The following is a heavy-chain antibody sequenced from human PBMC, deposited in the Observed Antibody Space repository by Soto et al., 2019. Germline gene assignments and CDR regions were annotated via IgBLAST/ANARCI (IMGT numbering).Heavy chain of an antibody. D-gene: IGHD3-3*01. CDR2: ISSSSSYI. CDR1: GFTFSSYS. CDR3: ARDPLGGDFWGGYSVGAVYYYYGMDV. J-gene: IGHJ6*02. V-gene: IGHV3-21*01. Sequence: GGSLRLSCAASGFTFSSYSMNWVRQAPGKGLEWVSSISSSSSYIYYADSVKGRFTISRDNAKNSLYLQMNSLRAEDTAVYYCARDPLGGDFWGGYSVGAVYYYYGMDVWGQGTTVTVSS.